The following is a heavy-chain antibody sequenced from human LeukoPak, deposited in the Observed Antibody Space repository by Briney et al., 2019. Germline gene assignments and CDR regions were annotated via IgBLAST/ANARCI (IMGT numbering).Heavy chain of an antibody. Sequence: ASVKVSCKASGYTFTSYGISWVRQAPGQGLEWMGWISAYNGNTNYAQKLQGRVTMTEDTSTDTAYMELSSLRSEDTAVYYCATIGSSGAFDIWGQGTMVTVSS. CDR3: ATIGSSGAFDI. D-gene: IGHD6-19*01. V-gene: IGHV1-18*01. CDR2: ISAYNGNT. CDR1: GYTFTSYG. J-gene: IGHJ3*02.